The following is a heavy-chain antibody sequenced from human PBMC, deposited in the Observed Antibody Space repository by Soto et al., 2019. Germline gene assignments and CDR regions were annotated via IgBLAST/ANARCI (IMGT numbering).Heavy chain of an antibody. J-gene: IGHJ6*02. CDR2: VSPYNGNT. CDR3: VRGGILEANRPYYYCGLDV. V-gene: IGHV1-18*01. Sequence: VQLVQSGAEVEKPGASVTVSCKVFGYTFSTYGLSWVRQAPGQGLEWMGWVSPYNGNTYYAPGLQGRVTMTTDTSTNTAYMSLRSLRSDDTAIYYCVRGGILEANRPYYYCGLDVWGQGTPVTVSS. D-gene: IGHD1-1*01. CDR1: GYTFSTYG.